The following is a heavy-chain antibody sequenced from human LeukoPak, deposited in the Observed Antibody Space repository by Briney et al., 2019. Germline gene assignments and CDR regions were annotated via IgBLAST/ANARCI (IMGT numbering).Heavy chain of an antibody. CDR3: ARGQVVVAATPFYYYYYMDV. V-gene: IGHV4-34*01. CDR1: GGSFSGYY. CDR2: ISHSGST. Sequence: SETLSLTCAVYGGSFSGYYWSWIRQPPGKGLEWIGEISHSGSTNYNPSLKSRVTISVDASKNQFSLKLSSVTAADTAVYYCARGQVVVAATPFYYYYYMDVWGKGTTVTVSS. D-gene: IGHD2-15*01. J-gene: IGHJ6*03.